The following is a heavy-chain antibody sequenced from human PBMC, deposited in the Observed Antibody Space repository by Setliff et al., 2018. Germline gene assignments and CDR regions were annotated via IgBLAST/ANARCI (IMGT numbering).Heavy chain of an antibody. CDR2: INHSGST. CDR1: GGSLSDYY. J-gene: IGHJ4*02. Sequence: SETLSLTCTVYGGSLSDYYWSWIRQPPGKGLEWIVEINHSGSTNYSPSLKSRVTISVDMSKNQLSLKLSSVTAADTAAYFCRFWDGYYKNDYWGQGTLVTVSS. V-gene: IGHV4-34*01. CDR3: RFWDGYYKNDY. D-gene: IGHD3-3*01.